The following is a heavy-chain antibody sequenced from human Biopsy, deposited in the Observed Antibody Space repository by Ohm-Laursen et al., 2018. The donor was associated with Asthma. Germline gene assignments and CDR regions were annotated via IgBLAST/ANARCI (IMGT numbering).Heavy chain of an antibody. CDR3: ARGVVYGGDSYAEYFQH. CDR2: ISYTGSA. D-gene: IGHD4-23*01. V-gene: IGHV4-39*02. Sequence: GTLSLTWTVSGGSMSSSSYYWGWIRQPPGKGLEWMGSISYTGSAYHNPSLKSRFTISVNTSKNHFSLKLSSVTAADTAVYYCARGVVYGGDSYAEYFQHWGQGTLVTVSS. J-gene: IGHJ1*01. CDR1: GGSMSSSSYY.